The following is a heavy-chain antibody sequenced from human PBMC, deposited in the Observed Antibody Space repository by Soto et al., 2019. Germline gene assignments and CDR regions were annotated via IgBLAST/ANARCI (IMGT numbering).Heavy chain of an antibody. D-gene: IGHD3-10*01. J-gene: IGHJ4*02. V-gene: IGHV1-3*01. CDR2: INAGNGNT. CDR3: ARDRAPGGVTSRANWDY. Sequence: QVQLVQSGAEVKKPGASVKVSCKASGYTFTSYAMHWVRQAPGQRLEWMGWINAGNGNTKYSQKFQGRVTITRDTSASTDYMELSSLRSEDTAVYYCARDRAPGGVTSRANWDYWGQGTLVTVSS. CDR1: GYTFTSYA.